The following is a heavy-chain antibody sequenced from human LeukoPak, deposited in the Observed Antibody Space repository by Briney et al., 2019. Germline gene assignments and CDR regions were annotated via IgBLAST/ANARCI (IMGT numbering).Heavy chain of an antibody. V-gene: IGHV1-2*02. J-gene: IGHJ4*02. Sequence: ASVKVSCKAYGYTFTGFYIHWIRQAPGHVLEWMGWINPKSGDTNYAQKFLGRVTVTRDTSGSTAYMELSRLKSDDTAVSYCARGIDEYWGQGTLVTVSS. CDR1: GYTFTGFY. CDR2: INPKSGDT. CDR3: ARGIDEY.